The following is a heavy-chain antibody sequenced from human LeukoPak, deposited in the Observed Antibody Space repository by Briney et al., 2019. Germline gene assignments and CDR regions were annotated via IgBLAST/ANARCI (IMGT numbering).Heavy chain of an antibody. CDR1: GFTFSDYG. D-gene: IGHD5-24*01. CDR3: AADGEYAFLV. V-gene: IGHV3-30*03. CDR2: VSHEGSIK. Sequence: GGSLRLSCVASGFTFSDYGMQWVRQAPGKGPEWVGVVSHEGSIKLYAESVRGRFTISRDNSKSTMGPQMDRLRAEDTAVYYCAADGEYAFLVWGQGTMVTVSS. J-gene: IGHJ3*01.